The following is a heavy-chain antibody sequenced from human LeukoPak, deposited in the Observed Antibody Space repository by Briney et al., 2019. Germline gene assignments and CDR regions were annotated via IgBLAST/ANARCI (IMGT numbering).Heavy chain of an antibody. Sequence: GGSLRLSRAASGFTVSSNYMSWVRQAPGKGLGWVSVIHSGCSTYYADSAKGRFTICRDKSKNRLYLQMISLRAEDTAVYSCARKGSHWGQGTLVTVSS. CDR2: IHSGCST. V-gene: IGHV3-53*01. CDR3: ARKGSH. CDR1: GFTVSSNY. J-gene: IGHJ4*02. D-gene: IGHD2-15*01.